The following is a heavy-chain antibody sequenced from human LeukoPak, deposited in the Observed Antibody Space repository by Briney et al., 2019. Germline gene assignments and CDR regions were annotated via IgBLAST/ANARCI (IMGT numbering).Heavy chain of an antibody. J-gene: IGHJ5*02. CDR1: GGSFSGYY. CDR3: ARQKWITMVRGVINWFDP. V-gene: IGHV4-34*01. D-gene: IGHD3-10*01. CDR2: INHSGST. Sequence: SSETLSLTCAVYGGSFSGYYWSWIRQPPGKGLEWIGEINHSGSTNYNPSLKSRVTISVDTSKNQFSLKLSSVTAADTAVYYCARQKWITMVRGVINWFDPWGQGTLVTVSS.